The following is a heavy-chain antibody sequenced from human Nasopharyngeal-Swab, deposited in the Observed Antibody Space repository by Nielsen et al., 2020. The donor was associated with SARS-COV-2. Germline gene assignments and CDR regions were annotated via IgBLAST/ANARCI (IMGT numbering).Heavy chain of an antibody. CDR3: ARSAARSWFDP. J-gene: IGHJ5*02. V-gene: IGHV3-7*01. CDR1: GFTFSSYW. CDR2: IKQDGSGK. Sequence: GGSLRLSCAASGFTFSSYWMSWVRQAPGKGLEWVANIKQDGSGKYYVDSVKGRFTISRDNAKNSLYLQMNSLRAEDTAVYYCARSAARSWFDPWGQGTLVTVSS. D-gene: IGHD6-6*01.